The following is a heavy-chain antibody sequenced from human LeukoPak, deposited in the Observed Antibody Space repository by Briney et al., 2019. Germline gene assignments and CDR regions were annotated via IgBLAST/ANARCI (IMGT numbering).Heavy chain of an antibody. D-gene: IGHD3-9*01. V-gene: IGHV4-61*08. CDR1: SGSVSNGDYY. J-gene: IGHJ2*01. Sequence: SETLSLTCTVSSGSVSNGDYYWSWLRQPPGKALEWIGYIYYTGSAYYNPSLGGRVTLSVDTSKNQFSVKLSSVTAADTAVYYCARLFDWGSDHWYFDLWGRGTLVTVSS. CDR2: IYYTGSA. CDR3: ARLFDWGSDHWYFDL.